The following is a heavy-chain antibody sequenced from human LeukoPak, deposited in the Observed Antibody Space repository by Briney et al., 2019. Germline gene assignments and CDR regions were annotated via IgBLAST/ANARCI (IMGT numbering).Heavy chain of an antibody. D-gene: IGHD1-26*01. Sequence: ASVTVSCMPSVYTFTSYGISWVRQAPGQGLEWMGWISAYNGNTNCAQKLQRRVTMTTDTSTSTAYMELRSLRSDDTAVYYCARGRAYRYSGSYLSWAFDIWGQGTMVSVSS. CDR2: ISAYNGNT. CDR1: VYTFTSYG. V-gene: IGHV1-18*01. J-gene: IGHJ3*02. CDR3: ARGRAYRYSGSYLSWAFDI.